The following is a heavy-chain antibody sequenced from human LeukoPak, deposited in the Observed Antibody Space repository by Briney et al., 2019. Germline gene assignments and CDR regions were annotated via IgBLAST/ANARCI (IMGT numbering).Heavy chain of an antibody. V-gene: IGHV1-46*01. J-gene: IGHJ5*02. D-gene: IGHD3-10*01. CDR3: ARNMVRGVTHNWFDP. Sequence: ASVKVSCKASGYTFTSYYMHWVRQAPGQGLEWMGIINPSGGSTSYAQKFQGRVTMTRDTSTSTVYMELSSLRSEDTAVYYCARNMVRGVTHNWFDPWGQGTLVTVFS. CDR1: GYTFTSYY. CDR2: INPSGGST.